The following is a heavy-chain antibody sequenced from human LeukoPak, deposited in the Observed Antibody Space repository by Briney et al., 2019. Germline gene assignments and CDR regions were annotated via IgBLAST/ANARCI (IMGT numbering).Heavy chain of an antibody. CDR2: ISSSSSYI. CDR3: ARDRGIYYDSSGYYFA. V-gene: IGHV3-21*01. J-gene: IGHJ5*02. D-gene: IGHD3-22*01. Sequence: PGGSLRLSCAASGFTFSSYAMSWVRQAPGKGLEWVSSISSSSSYIYYADSVKGRFTISRDNAKNSLYLQMNSLRAEDTAVYYCARDRGIYYDSSGYYFAWGQGTLVTVSS. CDR1: GFTFSSYA.